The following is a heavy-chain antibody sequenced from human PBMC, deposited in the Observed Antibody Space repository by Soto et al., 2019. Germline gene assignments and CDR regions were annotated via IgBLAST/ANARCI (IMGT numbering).Heavy chain of an antibody. CDR1: GYTFTSYA. V-gene: IGHV1-3*01. J-gene: IGHJ5*02. CDR2: INAGNGNT. D-gene: IGHD2-2*01. Sequence: ASVKVSCKASGYTFTSYAMHWARQAPGQRLEWMGWINAGNGNTKYSQKFQGRVTITRDTSASTAYMELSSLRSEDTAVYYCAREGYCSSTSCNNWFDPWGQGTLVTVSS. CDR3: AREGYCSSTSCNNWFDP.